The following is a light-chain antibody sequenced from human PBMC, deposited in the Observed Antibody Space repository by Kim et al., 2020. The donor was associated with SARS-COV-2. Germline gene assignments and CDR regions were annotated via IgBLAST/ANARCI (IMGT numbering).Light chain of an antibody. CDR2: AAS. V-gene: IGKV1-12*01. J-gene: IGKJ4*01. Sequence: SVSGGHRVTLPRRASQGLCSWFPLSQQISGKAPKLLIYAASSLQSGLPSRFSGCGSETDFTLPIISLLPEDFASYYCQLAYSFPLTFGGGTKVDIK. CDR3: QLAYSFPLT. CDR1: QGLCSW.